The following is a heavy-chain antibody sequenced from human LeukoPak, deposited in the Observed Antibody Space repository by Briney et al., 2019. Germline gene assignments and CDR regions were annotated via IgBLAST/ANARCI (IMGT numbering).Heavy chain of an antibody. CDR3: AKDLWGFVEVAAILDY. CDR2: ISVSGNT. CDR1: GFTLSSYA. Sequence: PGGSLRLSCAASGFTLSSYAMSWVRQGPGKGLEWVSAISVSGNTYHADSVKGRFTISRDSSKNTLYLQMNSLRAEDTAVYYCAKDLWGFVEVAAILDYWGQGTLVTVSS. D-gene: IGHD2-15*01. V-gene: IGHV3-23*01. J-gene: IGHJ4*02.